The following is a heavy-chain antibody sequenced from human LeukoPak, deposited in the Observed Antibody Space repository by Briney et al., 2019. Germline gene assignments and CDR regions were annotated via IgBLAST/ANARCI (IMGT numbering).Heavy chain of an antibody. CDR2: ISGSGGST. CDR1: GFSFSSYT. J-gene: IGHJ4*02. D-gene: IGHD6-6*01. CDR3: ARDVGSSGTDY. V-gene: IGHV3-23*01. Sequence: GGSQRLSCAVSGFSFSSYTMSWVRQAPGKGLEWVSAISGSGGSTYYADSVKGRFTISRDNAKNSLYLQMNSLRAEDTAVYYCARDVGSSGTDYWGQGTLVTVSS.